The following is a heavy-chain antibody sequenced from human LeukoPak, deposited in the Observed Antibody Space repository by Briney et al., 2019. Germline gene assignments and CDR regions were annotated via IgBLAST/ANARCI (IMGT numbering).Heavy chain of an antibody. CDR3: AREARIAAAGKRYYYGMDV. Sequence: PGGSLRLPCAASGFAFSNSDMHWVRQSTGKGLEWVSAIGTAGDTYYADSVKGRFTISRDNSKNTLYLQMNSLRAEDTAVYYCAREARIAAAGKRYYYGMDVWGQGTTVTVSS. V-gene: IGHV3-13*01. D-gene: IGHD6-13*01. J-gene: IGHJ6*02. CDR1: GFAFSNSD. CDR2: IGTAGDT.